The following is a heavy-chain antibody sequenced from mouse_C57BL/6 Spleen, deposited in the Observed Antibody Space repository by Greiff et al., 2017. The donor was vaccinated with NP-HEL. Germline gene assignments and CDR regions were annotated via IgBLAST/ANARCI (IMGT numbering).Heavy chain of an antibody. V-gene: IGHV5-17*01. CDR1: GFTFSDYG. CDR3: ARGHYGSSPWYFDV. D-gene: IGHD1-1*01. CDR2: ISSGSSTI. J-gene: IGHJ1*03. Sequence: EVMLVESGGGLVKPGGSLKLSCAASGFTFSDYGMHWVRQAPEKGLEWVAYISSGSSTIYYADTVKGRFTISRDNAKNTLFLQMTSLRSEDTAMYYCARGHYGSSPWYFDVWGTGTTVTVSS.